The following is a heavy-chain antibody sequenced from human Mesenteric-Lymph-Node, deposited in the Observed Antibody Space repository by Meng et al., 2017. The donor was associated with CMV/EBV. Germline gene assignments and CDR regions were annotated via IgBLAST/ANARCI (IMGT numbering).Heavy chain of an antibody. D-gene: IGHD2-21*02. V-gene: IGHV4-59*01. CDR3: ARDGGLLGMDV. CDR2: VYYGGTT. CDR1: GDSISSYY. Sequence: SETLSLTCTVSGDSISSYYWSWIRQPPGKGLEWIGHVYYGGTTNYNPSLKGRVTISVDTSKKQFSLKLSSVTAADTAVYYCARDGGLLGMDVWGQGTTVTVSS. J-gene: IGHJ6*02.